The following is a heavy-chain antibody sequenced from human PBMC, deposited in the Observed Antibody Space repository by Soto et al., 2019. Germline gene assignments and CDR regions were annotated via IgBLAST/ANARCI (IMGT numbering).Heavy chain of an antibody. V-gene: IGHV6-1*01. Sequence: SQTLSLTCAISAHSVSSNSAGWNWIRQSPSRGLEWLGRTSYRSKWYNEYAVSVKSRITINPDTSRTQISLQLNSVNPEDPALCYWARDIDLNYWRRVTQGAVAS. D-gene: IGHD3-3*01. CDR2: TSYRSKWYN. CDR1: AHSVSSNSAG. J-gene: IGHJ4*02. CDR3: ARDIDLNY.